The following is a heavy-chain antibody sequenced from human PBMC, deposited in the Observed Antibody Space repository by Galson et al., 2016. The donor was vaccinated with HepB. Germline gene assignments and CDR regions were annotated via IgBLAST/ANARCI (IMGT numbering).Heavy chain of an antibody. V-gene: IGHV3-53*04. CDR2: IYSGGST. D-gene: IGHD1-20*01. J-gene: IGHJ6*02. Sequence: SLRLSCAASGLTVSINYMSWVRQAPGKGLEWVSVIYSGGSTYYADSVKGRFTISRHNSMNTLYLQMNSLRIEDTAVYYCARDPDVTGTTWYGMDVWGQGNPGHRLL. CDR1: GLTVSINY. CDR3: ARDPDVTGTTWYGMDV.